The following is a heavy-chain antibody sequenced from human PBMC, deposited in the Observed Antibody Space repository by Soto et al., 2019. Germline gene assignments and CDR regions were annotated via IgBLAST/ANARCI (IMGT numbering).Heavy chain of an antibody. CDR1: GGSISSYY. D-gene: IGHD5-18*01. V-gene: IGHV4-59*12. CDR2: IYYSGST. CDR3: AGWIQLQQYYYYGMDV. Sequence: SETLSLTCTVSGGSISSYYWSWIRQPPGKGLEWIGYIYYSGSTNYNPSLKSRVTISVDTSKNQFSLKLSSMTAADTAVYYCAGWIQLQQYYYYGMDVWGQGTTVTVSS. J-gene: IGHJ6*02.